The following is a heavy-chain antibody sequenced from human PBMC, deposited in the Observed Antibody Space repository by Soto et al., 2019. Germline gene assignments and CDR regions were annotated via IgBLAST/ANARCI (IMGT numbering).Heavy chain of an antibody. Sequence: QVQLLESGPTLVKPSEILFLTCSVSGDSLNNNWWTWIRQAPGTAPELVGYIYYKGDTRYNXSLXXXXXXXXXXXXXXXXXXXXXXXGADTAVYFCARGSLVYDSWGQGILVTVSS. D-gene: IGHD3-16*01. CDR1: GDSLNNNW. CDR3: ARGSLVYDS. CDR2: IYYKGDT. V-gene: IGHV4-59*01. J-gene: IGHJ4*02.